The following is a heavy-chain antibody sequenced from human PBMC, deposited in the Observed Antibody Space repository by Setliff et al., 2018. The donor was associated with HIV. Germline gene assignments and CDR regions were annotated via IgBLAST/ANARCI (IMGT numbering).Heavy chain of an antibody. D-gene: IGHD3-10*02. Sequence: ASVKVSCKASGYSFTTYSLNWVRQVPGQGVEWMGWISSNTGNPTYAQDFTGRFVFSLDTSVNTAYLQITTLKAEDSAVDYCARANICSDAFDIWGQGTMVTVSS. V-gene: IGHV7-4-1*02. J-gene: IGHJ3*02. CDR1: GYSFTTYS. CDR3: ARANICSDAFDI. CDR2: ISSNTGNP.